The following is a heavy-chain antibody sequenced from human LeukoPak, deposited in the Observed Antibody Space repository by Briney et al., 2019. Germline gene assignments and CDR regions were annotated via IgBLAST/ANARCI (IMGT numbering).Heavy chain of an antibody. D-gene: IGHD3-9*01. V-gene: IGHV3-23*01. CDR3: AKEGLERYFDWLPGPFDY. CDR2: ISGSGGST. Sequence: GGSLRLSCAASGFTFSSYAMSWVRQAPGKGLEWVSAISGSGGSTYYADSVKGRFTISRDNSKNTLYPQMNSLRAEDTAVYYCAKEGLERYFDWLPGPFDYWGQGTLVTVSS. CDR1: GFTFSSYA. J-gene: IGHJ4*02.